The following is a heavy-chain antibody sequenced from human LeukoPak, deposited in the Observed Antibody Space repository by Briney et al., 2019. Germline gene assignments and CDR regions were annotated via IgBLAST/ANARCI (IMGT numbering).Heavy chain of an antibody. D-gene: IGHD6-19*01. CDR3: ARRSSGWSNKHFDY. J-gene: IGHJ4*02. V-gene: IGHV3-53*01. CDR1: GFTVSSNY. Sequence: LGVSLRLSCAASGFTVSSNYMSWVRQAPGKGLEWVSVIYSGGSTYYADSVKGRFTISRDNSNNTLYLQMNSLRAEDTAVYYCARRSSGWSNKHFDYWGQGTLVTVSS. CDR2: IYSGGST.